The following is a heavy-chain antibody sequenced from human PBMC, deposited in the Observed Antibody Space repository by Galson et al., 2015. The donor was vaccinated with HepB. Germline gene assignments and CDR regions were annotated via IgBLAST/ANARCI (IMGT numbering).Heavy chain of an antibody. J-gene: IGHJ3*02. CDR2: IDWDDDK. Sequence: PALVKPTQTLTLTCTFSGFSLSTSGMCVSWIRQPPGKALEWLARIDWDDDKYYSTSLKTRLTISKDTSKNQVVLTMTNMDPVDTATYYCARIRRSGSYHDAFDIWGQGTMVTVSS. CDR3: ARIRRSGSYHDAFDI. V-gene: IGHV2-70*11. D-gene: IGHD1-26*01. CDR1: GFSLSTSGMC.